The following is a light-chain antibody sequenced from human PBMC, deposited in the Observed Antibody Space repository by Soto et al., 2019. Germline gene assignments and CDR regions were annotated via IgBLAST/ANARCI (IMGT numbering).Light chain of an antibody. J-gene: IGKJ1*01. V-gene: IGKV1-5*01. CDR2: AAS. CDR1: QNIRSR. Sequence: DFPMTQSPSTPSATAGDRVTTTGRASQNIRSRLAWFQQKPGKAPKLLIYAASSLQSGVPSRFGGSGSGTDFTLTISSLQPDDFATYYCQQYETFSGTFGPGTKGDI. CDR3: QQYETFSGT.